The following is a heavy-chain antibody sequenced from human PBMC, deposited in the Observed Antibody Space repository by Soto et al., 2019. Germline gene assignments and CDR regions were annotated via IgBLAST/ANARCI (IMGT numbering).Heavy chain of an antibody. J-gene: IGHJ5*02. D-gene: IGHD6-13*01. V-gene: IGHV4-59*01. CDR3: ARRQQLGIANWFDP. CDR2: IYYSGST. CDR1: GGSISSYY. Sequence: PSETLSLTCTVSGGSISSYYWSWIRQPPGKGLEWIGYIYYSGSTNYNPSLKSRVTISVDTSKNQFSLKLSSVTAADTAVYYCARRQQLGIANWFDPWGQGTLVTVSS.